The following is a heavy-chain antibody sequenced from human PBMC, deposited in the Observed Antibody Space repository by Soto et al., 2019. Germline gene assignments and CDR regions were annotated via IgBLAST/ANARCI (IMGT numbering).Heavy chain of an antibody. CDR3: AREWQWLGLSDYYFDY. CDR2: IIPIFGTA. V-gene: IGHV1-69*12. D-gene: IGHD6-19*01. J-gene: IGHJ4*02. CDR1: GGTFSSYA. Sequence: QVQLVQSGAEVKKPGSSVKVSCKASGGTFSSYAISWVRQAPGQGLEWMGGIIPIFGTANYAQKFQGRVTMTADESTSTAYMELSSLRSEDTAVYYCAREWQWLGLSDYYFDYWGQGTLVTVSS.